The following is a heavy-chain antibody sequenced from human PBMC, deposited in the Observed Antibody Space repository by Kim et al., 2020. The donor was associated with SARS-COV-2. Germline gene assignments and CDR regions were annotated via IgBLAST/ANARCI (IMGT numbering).Heavy chain of an antibody. CDR1: GFPFSSYA. D-gene: IGHD3-10*01. CDR3: VKGIGFGELSGIDRGPQFNY. CDR2: ISSNGGST. V-gene: IGHV3-64D*09. J-gene: IGHJ4*02. Sequence: GGSLRLSCSASGFPFSSYAMTWVRQPPGKGLDFVSAISSNGGSTYYPASLKARFTISRDSSKNTLNLQMSSLRAEDTAVYYCVKGIGFGELSGIDRGPQFNYWGQGTLVTVSS.